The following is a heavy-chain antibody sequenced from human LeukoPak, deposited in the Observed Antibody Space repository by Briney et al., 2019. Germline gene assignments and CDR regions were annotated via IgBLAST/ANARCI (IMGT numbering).Heavy chain of an antibody. V-gene: IGHV3-7*04. Sequence: GGSLRLSCVTSGFNFSDSRMTWVRQAPGKGLQWVANVNRDGTEKHFLDSVEGRFTISRDNAKNSLYLQMNSLRAEDTAAYYCARENFQYWAQGTLVTVSS. CDR2: VNRDGTEK. J-gene: IGHJ4*02. CDR1: GFNFSDSR. CDR3: ARENFQY.